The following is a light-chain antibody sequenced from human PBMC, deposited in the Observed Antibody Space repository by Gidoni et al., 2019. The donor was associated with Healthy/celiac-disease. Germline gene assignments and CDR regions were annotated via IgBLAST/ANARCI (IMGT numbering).Light chain of an antibody. Sequence: QSALTQPAPVSGSPGQTITISCTGTSSDVGGSNCVSWYQQHPGKAPKLMIYDVSNRPSGVSNRFSGSKSGNTASLTISGLQAEDEADYYCSSYTSSSTFGVFGGVTKLTVL. CDR2: DVS. J-gene: IGLJ3*02. V-gene: IGLV2-14*01. CDR1: SSDVGGSNC. CDR3: SSYTSSSTFGV.